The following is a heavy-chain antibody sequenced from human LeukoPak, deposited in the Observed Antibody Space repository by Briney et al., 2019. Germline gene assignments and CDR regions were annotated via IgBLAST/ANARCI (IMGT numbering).Heavy chain of an antibody. D-gene: IGHD6-13*01. CDR1: GFTFSSYW. V-gene: IGHV3-74*01. CDR2: INTDGSTT. J-gene: IGHJ4*02. Sequence: PGGSLRLSCAASGFTFSSYWMHWVRQAPGKGLVWVSRINTDGSTTSYADSVKGRFTISRDNAKNTLYLQMNSLRAEDTAVYYCAIAPRFAAAPSPLDYWGQGTLVPVSS. CDR3: AIAPRFAAAPSPLDY.